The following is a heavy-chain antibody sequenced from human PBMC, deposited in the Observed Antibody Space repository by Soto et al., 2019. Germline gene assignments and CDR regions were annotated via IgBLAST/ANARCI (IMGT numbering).Heavy chain of an antibody. CDR3: ARVVRFLEWLFMDP. Sequence: SLRLSCAASGFTFSSYWMSWVRQAPGKGLEWVANIKQDGSEKYYVDSVKGRFTISRDNAKNSLYLQMNSLRAEDTAVYYCARVVRFLEWLFMDPWGQGTLVTVSS. V-gene: IGHV3-7*03. CDR1: GFTFSSYW. D-gene: IGHD3-3*01. CDR2: IKQDGSEK. J-gene: IGHJ5*02.